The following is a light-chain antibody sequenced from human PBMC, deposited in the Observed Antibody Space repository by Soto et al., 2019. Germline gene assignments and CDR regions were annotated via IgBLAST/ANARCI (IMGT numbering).Light chain of an antibody. CDR3: QKYNSAPALT. Sequence: DIPMTQSPSSLSASVGDRVTITCRASQGISNYLAWYQQKPGKVPKLLIYAASTLQSGVPSRFSGSGSGTDFTLTISSLQPTDVATYYCQKYNSAPALTFGGGTKVETK. V-gene: IGKV1-27*01. J-gene: IGKJ4*01. CDR2: AAS. CDR1: QGISNY.